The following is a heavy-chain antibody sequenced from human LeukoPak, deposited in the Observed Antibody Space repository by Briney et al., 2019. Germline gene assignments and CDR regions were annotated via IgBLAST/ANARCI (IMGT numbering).Heavy chain of an antibody. CDR3: AKVSLAYSGDTSWDY. D-gene: IGHD1-26*01. CDR2: ISGSGGST. CDR1: GFTFSSYA. Sequence: PGGSLRLSCAASGFTFSSYAMSWVRQAPGKGLEWVSAISGSGGSTYYADSVKGRFTISRDNSKNTLYLQMNSMRAEDTAVYYCAKVSLAYSGDTSWDYWGQGTLVTVSS. J-gene: IGHJ4*02. V-gene: IGHV3-23*01.